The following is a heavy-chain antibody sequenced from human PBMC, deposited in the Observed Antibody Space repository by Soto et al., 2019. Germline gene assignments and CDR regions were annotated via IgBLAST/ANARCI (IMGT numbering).Heavy chain of an antibody. CDR2: ISGSGGST. CDR1: GFTFSSYA. V-gene: IGHV3-23*01. Sequence: GGSLRLSCAASGFTFSSYAMSWVRQAPGKGLEWVSGISGSGGSTYYGDSVKGRFTISRDNSKNTLYLQMNSLRAEDTAVYYCAKSPGDYYDSSGYYYYGEGGGMDVWGQGTTVTVSS. CDR3: AKSPGDYYDSSGYYYYGEGGGMDV. D-gene: IGHD3-22*01. J-gene: IGHJ6*02.